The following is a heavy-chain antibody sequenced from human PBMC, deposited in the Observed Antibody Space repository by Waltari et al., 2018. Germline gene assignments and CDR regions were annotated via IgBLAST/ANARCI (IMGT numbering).Heavy chain of an antibody. J-gene: IGHJ2*01. CDR1: GFTFSSYG. CDR3: ARGIGRTGITGRYFDL. CDR2: IWYDGSNK. D-gene: IGHD1-1*01. Sequence: QVQLVESGGGVVQPGRSLRLSCAASGFTFSSYGMHWVRQAPGKGLEWVAVIWYDGSNKYYADSVKGRFTISRDNSKNTLYLQMNSLRAEDTAVYYCARGIGRTGITGRYFDLWGRGTLVTVSS. V-gene: IGHV3-33*01.